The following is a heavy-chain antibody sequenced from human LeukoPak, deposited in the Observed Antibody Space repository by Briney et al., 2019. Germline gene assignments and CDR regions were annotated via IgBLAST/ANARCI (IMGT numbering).Heavy chain of an antibody. Sequence: GASVKGSCKASGYTFTNYYIHWVRQAPGQGIEWMGIISPSSGSTTYAQKFQGRVTMTRDTSTSTAYMELSRLRSDDTAVYYCARGHRGTAAGTECWFDPWGQGTLVTVSS. CDR3: ARGHRGTAAGTECWFDP. J-gene: IGHJ5*02. V-gene: IGHV1-46*01. D-gene: IGHD6-13*01. CDR1: GYTFTNYY. CDR2: ISPSSGST.